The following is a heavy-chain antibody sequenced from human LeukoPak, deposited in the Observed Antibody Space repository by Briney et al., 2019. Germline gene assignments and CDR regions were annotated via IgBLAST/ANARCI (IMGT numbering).Heavy chain of an antibody. CDR1: GGSVGSYY. CDR3: ARGGGVRFLKWLLSDKWFDP. D-gene: IGHD3-3*01. V-gene: IGHV4-59*02. CDR2: IYYSGST. Sequence: PSETLSLTCSVSGGSVGSYYWSWIRQPPGKGLEWIGYIYYSGSTNYNPSLKSRVTISVDTSKNQFSLKLSSVTAADTAVYYCARGGGVRFLKWLLSDKWFDPWGQVTLATVSS. J-gene: IGHJ5*02.